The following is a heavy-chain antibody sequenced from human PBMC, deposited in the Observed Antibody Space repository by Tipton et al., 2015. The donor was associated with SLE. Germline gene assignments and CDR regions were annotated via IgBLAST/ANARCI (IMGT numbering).Heavy chain of an antibody. D-gene: IGHD1-14*01. CDR3: AIQGTGFGSGRDDY. Sequence: TLSLTCTVSGGSISSSSYYWGWIRQPPGKEPEWIGSNYYSGSTYYTPSLKSRVTTSVDTSKNQFSLSLYSVTVEDTAVYYWAIQGTGFGSGRDDYWGQGILVTVSS. V-gene: IGHV4-39*01. J-gene: IGHJ4*02. CDR1: GGSISSSSYY. CDR2: NYYSGST.